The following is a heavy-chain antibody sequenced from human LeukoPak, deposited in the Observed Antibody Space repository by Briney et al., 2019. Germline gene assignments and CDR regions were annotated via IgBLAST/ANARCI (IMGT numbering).Heavy chain of an antibody. D-gene: IGHD3-10*01. V-gene: IGHV1-2*02. CDR1: GYTFTGYY. J-gene: IGHJ5*02. CDR2: INPNSGGT. CDR3: ARELWFGELFWWFDP. Sequence: ASVKVSCKASGYTFTGYYMHWVRQAPGQGLEWMGWINPNSGGTNYAQKFQGRVTMTRDTSISTAYMELSRLRSDDTAVYYCARELWFGELFWWFDPWGQGTLVTVSS.